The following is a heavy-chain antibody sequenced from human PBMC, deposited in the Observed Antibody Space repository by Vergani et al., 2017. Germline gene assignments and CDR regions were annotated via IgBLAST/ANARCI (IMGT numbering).Heavy chain of an antibody. CDR3: AKASEEYSSSSDAFDI. D-gene: IGHD6-6*01. V-gene: IGHV3-23*01. J-gene: IGHJ3*02. CDR1: GFTFSSYA. Sequence: EVQLLESGGGLVQPGGSLRLSCAASGFTFSSYAMSWVRQAPGKGLEWVSATSGSGGSTYYADSVKGRFTISRDNSKNTLYLQMNSLRAEDTAVYYCAKASEEYSSSSDAFDIWGQGTMVTVSS. CDR2: TSGSGGST.